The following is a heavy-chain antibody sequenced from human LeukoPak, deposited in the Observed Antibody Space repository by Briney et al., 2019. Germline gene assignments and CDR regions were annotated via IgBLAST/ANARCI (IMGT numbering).Heavy chain of an antibody. CDR1: GFTFSSYS. V-gene: IGHV3-21*01. CDR2: ISSSSSYI. CDR3: ARALYDSSGFDY. Sequence: GGSLRLSCAASGFTFSSYSMNWVRQAPGKGLEWVSSISSSSSYIYYADSVEGRFTISRDNAKNSLYLQMNSLRAEDTAVYYCARALYDSSGFDYWGQGTLVTVSS. J-gene: IGHJ4*02. D-gene: IGHD3-22*01.